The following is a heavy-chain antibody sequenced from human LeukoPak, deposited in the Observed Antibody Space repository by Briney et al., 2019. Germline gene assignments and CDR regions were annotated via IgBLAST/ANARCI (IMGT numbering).Heavy chain of an antibody. D-gene: IGHD6-19*01. CDR2: IYHSGST. Sequence: NPSETLSLTCAVSGGSISSSNWWSWVRPPPGKGLEWIGEIYHSGSTNYNPSLKSRVTISVDKSKNQFSLKLSSVTAADTAVYYCARVSRSSGWYGDYWGQGTLVTVSS. CDR1: GGSISSSNW. V-gene: IGHV4-4*02. J-gene: IGHJ4*02. CDR3: ARVSRSSGWYGDY.